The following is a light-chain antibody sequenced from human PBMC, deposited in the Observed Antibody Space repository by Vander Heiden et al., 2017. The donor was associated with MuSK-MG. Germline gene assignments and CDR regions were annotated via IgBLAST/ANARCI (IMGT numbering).Light chain of an antibody. CDR1: SSHIGAGYD. Sequence: APISCTGSSSHIGAGYDVHWYQQLPGTAPKLLIYGNSNRPSGVPDRFSGSKSGTSASLAITGLQAEDEADYDCQSYDSSLSGWVFGGGTKLTVL. CDR2: GNS. V-gene: IGLV1-40*01. J-gene: IGLJ3*02. CDR3: QSYDSSLSGWV.